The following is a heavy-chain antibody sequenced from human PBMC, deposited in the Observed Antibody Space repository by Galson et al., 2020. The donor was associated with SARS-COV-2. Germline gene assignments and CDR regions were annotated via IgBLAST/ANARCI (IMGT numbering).Heavy chain of an antibody. CDR2: IGTAGDT. Sequence: GGSLRLSCAASGFTFSSYDMHWVRQAPGKGLEWVSAIGTAGDTYYPGSVKGRFTISKENAKNSLYLQMNSLRAGDTAVYYCARATSSTSCSKSRCYYYYYMDVWGKGTTVTVSS. CDR3: ARATSSTSCSKSRCYYYYYMDV. V-gene: IGHV3-13*01. CDR1: GFTFSSYD. J-gene: IGHJ6*03. D-gene: IGHD2-2*01.